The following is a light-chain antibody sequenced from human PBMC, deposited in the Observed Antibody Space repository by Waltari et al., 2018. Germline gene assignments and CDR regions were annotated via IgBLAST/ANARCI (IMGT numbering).Light chain of an antibody. CDR1: SNAIGDYNY. CDR2: DVT. Sequence: QSALTQPASVYGSPGQSITLSCTGTSNAIGDYNYVSWYQHQSGKAPKLMIYDVTERPSGVSNRFSGSKSGNTASLTISGLQADDEADYYCTSFSTISTSLFGGGTKVTVL. J-gene: IGLJ3*02. CDR3: TSFSTISTSL. V-gene: IGLV2-14*03.